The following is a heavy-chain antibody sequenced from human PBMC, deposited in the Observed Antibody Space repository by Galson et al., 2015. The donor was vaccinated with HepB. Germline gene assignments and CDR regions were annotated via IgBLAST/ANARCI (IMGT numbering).Heavy chain of an antibody. V-gene: IGHV3-9*01. CDR2: INWSGAFV. Sequence: SLRLSCAVSGFSFEDSAMHWIRKPPGRGLEWVAGINWSGAFVGYSDSVRGRFTISRDNAKNSLFLHMKNLRRDDTAFYFCVEGRYDAWTSAPECWGQGALVTVSS. D-gene: IGHD3-3*01. CDR1: GFSFEDSA. J-gene: IGHJ4*02. CDR3: VEGRYDAWTSAPEC.